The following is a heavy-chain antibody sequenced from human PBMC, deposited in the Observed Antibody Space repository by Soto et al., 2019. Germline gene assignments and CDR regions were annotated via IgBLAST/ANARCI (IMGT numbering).Heavy chain of an antibody. V-gene: IGHV3-21*06. CDR3: ARESEDLTSNFDY. CDR2: ISSTTNYI. J-gene: IGHJ4*02. CDR1: GFTFTRYS. Sequence: PGESLKSSCAASGFTFTRYSMNWVRQAPGKGLEWVSSISSTTNYIYYGDSMKGRFTISRDNAKNSLYLEMNSLRAEDTAVYYCARESEDLTSNFDYWGQGTLVTVSS.